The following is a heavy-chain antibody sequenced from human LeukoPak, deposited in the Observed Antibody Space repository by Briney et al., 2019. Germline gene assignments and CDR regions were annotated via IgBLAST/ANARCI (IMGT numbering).Heavy chain of an antibody. V-gene: IGHV1-69*13. J-gene: IGHJ4*02. CDR2: IIPIFGTA. CDR3: TVSGYYSSSFDY. Sequence: ASVKVSCTASGGTFSIYAISWVRQAPGQGLEWMGGIIPIFGTANYAQKFQGRVTITADESTSTAYMELSSLRSEDAAVYYCTVSGYYSSSFDYWGQGTLVTVSS. CDR1: GGTFSIYA. D-gene: IGHD3-22*01.